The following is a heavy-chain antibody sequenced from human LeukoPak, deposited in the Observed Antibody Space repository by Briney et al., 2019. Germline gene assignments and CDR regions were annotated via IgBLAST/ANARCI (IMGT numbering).Heavy chain of an antibody. Sequence: GRSLRLSCAASGFTFSSYGMHWVRQAPGKGLEWVAVIWYDGSNIYYADSVKGRFTISRDNSKNTLYLQMNSLRAEDTAVYYCARDNGEIYYVGIDYWGQGTLVTVSS. CDR3: ARDNGEIYYVGIDY. V-gene: IGHV3-33*01. D-gene: IGHD3-10*02. CDR2: IWYDGSNI. CDR1: GFTFSSYG. J-gene: IGHJ4*02.